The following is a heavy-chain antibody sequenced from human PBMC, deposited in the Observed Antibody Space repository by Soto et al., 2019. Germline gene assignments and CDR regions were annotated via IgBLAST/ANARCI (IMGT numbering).Heavy chain of an antibody. D-gene: IGHD3-3*01. CDR2: INPNSGGT. J-gene: IGHJ6*02. V-gene: IGHV1-2*02. CDR1: GYTFTGYY. Sequence: GASVKVSCKASGYTFTGYYMHWVRQAPGQGLEWMGWINPNSGGTNYAQKFQGRVTMTRDTSISTAYMELSRLRSDDTAVYYCARGWVGDYDFWSGYFPPVLTYYYYYGMDVWGQGTTVTVSS. CDR3: ARGWVGDYDFWSGYFPPVLTYYYYYGMDV.